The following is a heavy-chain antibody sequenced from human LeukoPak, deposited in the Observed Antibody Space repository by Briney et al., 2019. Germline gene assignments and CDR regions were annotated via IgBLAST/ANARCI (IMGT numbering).Heavy chain of an antibody. Sequence: NASETLSLTCTVSGGSISSSSYYWGWIRQPPGKGLEWIGSIYYSGSTYYNPSLKSRVTISVDTSKNQFSLKLSSVTAADTAVYYCARDRPLGGGPPGYFDLWGRGTLVTVSS. V-gene: IGHV4-39*07. CDR3: ARDRPLGGGPPGYFDL. D-gene: IGHD3-16*01. J-gene: IGHJ2*01. CDR2: IYYSGST. CDR1: GGSISSSSYY.